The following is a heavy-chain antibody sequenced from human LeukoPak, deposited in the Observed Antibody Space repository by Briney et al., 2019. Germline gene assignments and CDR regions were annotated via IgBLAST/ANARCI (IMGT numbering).Heavy chain of an antibody. CDR1: GFTFSSYW. CDR2: IKQDGSEK. J-gene: IGHJ3*02. D-gene: IGHD1-26*01. V-gene: IGHV3-7*01. Sequence: PGGSLRLSCAASGFTFSSYWMSWVRQAPGKGLEWVANIKQDGSEKYYVDSVKGRFTISRDNAKNSLYLQMNSLRAEDTAVYYCARVSRGSYYSVYDAFDIWGQGTMVTVSS. CDR3: ARVSRGSYYSVYDAFDI.